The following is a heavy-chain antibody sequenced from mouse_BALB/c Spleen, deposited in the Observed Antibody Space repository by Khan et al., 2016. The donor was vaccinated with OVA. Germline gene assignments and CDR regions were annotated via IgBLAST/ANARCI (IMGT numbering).Heavy chain of an antibody. V-gene: IGHV2-9*02. CDR2: ICAGGST. Sequence: QVQLKESGPGLVAPSQSLSITCTVSGFSLTSYGVHWVRQPPGKGLEWLGVICAGGSTNYNSALMSRLIISKDNSKNNVFLKMNSSQTDETAMYYCARLEDLWGQGTTVTVTS. CDR1: GFSLTSYG. CDR3: ARLEDL. J-gene: IGHJ2*01.